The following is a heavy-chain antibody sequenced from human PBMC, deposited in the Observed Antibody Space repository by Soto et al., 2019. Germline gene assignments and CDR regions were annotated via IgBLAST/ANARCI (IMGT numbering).Heavy chain of an antibody. CDR1: GFTFSSYA. CDR3: APDALGYCSGGSCYQGY. V-gene: IGHV3-23*01. CDR2: ISGSGGST. Sequence: GGSLRLSCAASGFTFSSYAMSWVLQAPWKGLEWVSAISGSGGSTYYADSVKGRFTISRDNSKNTLYLQMNSLRAEDTAVYYCAPDALGYCSGGSCYQGYWGQGTLVTVSS. D-gene: IGHD2-15*01. J-gene: IGHJ4*02.